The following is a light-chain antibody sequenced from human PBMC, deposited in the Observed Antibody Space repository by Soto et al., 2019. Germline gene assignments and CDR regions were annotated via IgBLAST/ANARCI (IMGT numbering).Light chain of an antibody. V-gene: IGKV3-11*01. Sequence: EIVLTQSPATLSLSPGERATLSCRASQSVSSSLAWYQQKPGQAPGLLIYDASNRATGIPARFSGSGSGTDFTLTISSLEPEDFAVYYCQQRSNWPPEYTFGQGTKVDIK. CDR1: QSVSSS. CDR2: DAS. CDR3: QQRSNWPPEYT. J-gene: IGKJ2*01.